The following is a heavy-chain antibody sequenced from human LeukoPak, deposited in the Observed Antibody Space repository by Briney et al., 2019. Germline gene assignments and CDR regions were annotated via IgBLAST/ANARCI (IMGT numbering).Heavy chain of an antibody. J-gene: IGHJ5*02. Sequence: PSETLSLTCTVSGGSISSYYWSWIRQPPGKGLEWIGYIYYSGSTNYNPSLKSRVTISVDTSKNQFSLKLSSVTAADTAVYYCARETRTRYCSSTSRYTYNWFDPWGQGTLVTVSS. V-gene: IGHV4-59*12. CDR2: IYYSGST. CDR3: ARETRTRYCSSTSRYTYNWFDP. CDR1: GGSISSYY. D-gene: IGHD2-2*02.